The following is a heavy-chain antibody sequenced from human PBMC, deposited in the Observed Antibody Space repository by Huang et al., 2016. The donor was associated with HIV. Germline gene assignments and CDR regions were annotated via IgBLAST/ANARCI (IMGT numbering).Heavy chain of an antibody. CDR3: ARDRDYGDAGWTFDV. D-gene: IGHD4-17*01. V-gene: IGHV3-30*01. J-gene: IGHJ3*01. Sequence: DSVRGRLTISRDNSKNTLSLQLNSLRVEDTAVNYCARDRDYGDAGWTFDVWGQGTMVTVSS.